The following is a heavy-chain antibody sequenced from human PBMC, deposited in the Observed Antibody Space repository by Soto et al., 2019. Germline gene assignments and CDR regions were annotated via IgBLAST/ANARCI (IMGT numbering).Heavy chain of an antibody. Sequence: PGGSLRLSCAASGFTFSSYAMHWVRQAPGKGLEWVAVISYDGSNKYYADSVKGRFTISRDNSKNTLYLQMNSLRAEDTAVYYCARPHCGADCLPYYFDYWGQGTLVTVSS. CDR3: ARPHCGADCLPYYFDY. CDR1: GFTFSSYA. V-gene: IGHV3-30-3*01. CDR2: ISYDGSNK. J-gene: IGHJ4*02. D-gene: IGHD2-21*02.